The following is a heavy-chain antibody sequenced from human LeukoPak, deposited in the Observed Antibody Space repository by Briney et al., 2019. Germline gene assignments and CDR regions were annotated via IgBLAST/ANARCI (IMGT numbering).Heavy chain of an antibody. D-gene: IGHD3-10*01. Sequence: ASVKVSCKASGYTFTGYYMHWVRQAPGQGLEWMGWINPNSGGTNYAQKVQGRVTMTRDTSISTAYMELSRLRSDDTAVYYCARVLSAHYYGSGSYYNSGYYGMDVWGQGTTVTVSS. CDR1: GYTFTGYY. CDR2: INPNSGGT. J-gene: IGHJ6*02. V-gene: IGHV1-2*02. CDR3: ARVLSAHYYGSGSYYNSGYYGMDV.